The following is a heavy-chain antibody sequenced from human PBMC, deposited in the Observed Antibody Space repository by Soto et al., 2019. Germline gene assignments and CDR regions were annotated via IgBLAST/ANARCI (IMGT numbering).Heavy chain of an antibody. J-gene: IGHJ5*02. V-gene: IGHV4-39*07. CDR3: ARDWPAVAGTPWFDP. CDR2: IYYSGST. D-gene: IGHD6-19*01. CDR1: GGSISSSSYY. Sequence: SETLSLTCTVSGGSISSSSYYWGWIRQPPGKGLEWIGSIYYSGSTYYNPSLKSRVTISVDTSKNQFSLKLSSVTAADTAVYYCARDWPAVAGTPWFDPWGQGTLVTVSS.